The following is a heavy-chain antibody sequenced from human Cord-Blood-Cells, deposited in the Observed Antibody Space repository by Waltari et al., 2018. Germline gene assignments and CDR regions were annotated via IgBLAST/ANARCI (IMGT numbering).Heavy chain of an antibody. V-gene: IGHV1-8*01. D-gene: IGHD4-17*01. CDR2: MNPNSGNT. Sequence: QVQLVQSGAEVKTPGASVKVSCQASGYTLPSYDLNWFRQAPGQGLEWMGWMNPNSGNTGYAQKFQGRVTMTRNTSISTAYMELSSLRSEDTAVYYCASLTVPTDYGDYEDYWGQGTLVTVSS. CDR3: ASLTVPTDYGDYEDY. J-gene: IGHJ4*02. CDR1: GYTLPSYD.